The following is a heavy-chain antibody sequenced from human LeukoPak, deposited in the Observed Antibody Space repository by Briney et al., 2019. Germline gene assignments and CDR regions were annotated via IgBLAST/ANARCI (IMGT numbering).Heavy chain of an antibody. CDR3: ARGRAGSGSYGY. Sequence: SETPSLTCAVYGGSFSGYYWSWIRQPPGKGLEWIGEINHSGSTNYNPSLKSRVTISVDTSKNQFSLKLSSVTAADTAVYYCARGRAGSGSYGYWGQGTLVTVSS. D-gene: IGHD3-10*01. J-gene: IGHJ4*02. CDR2: INHSGST. V-gene: IGHV4-34*01. CDR1: GGSFSGYY.